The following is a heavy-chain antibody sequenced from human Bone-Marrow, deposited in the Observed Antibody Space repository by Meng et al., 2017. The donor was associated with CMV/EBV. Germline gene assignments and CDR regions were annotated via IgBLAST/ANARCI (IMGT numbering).Heavy chain of an antibody. Sequence: GESLKISCTASGFTFGDYIMSWVRQAPGKGREWVAVISYDGSNKYYADFVKGRFTISRDNSKNTLDLQMNRLRAEDTAVYYCARGYYYDSSGYYRTLDYWGQGTLVTVSS. CDR2: ISYDGSNK. CDR1: GFTFGDYI. J-gene: IGHJ4*02. D-gene: IGHD3-22*01. V-gene: IGHV3-30*03. CDR3: ARGYYYDSSGYYRTLDY.